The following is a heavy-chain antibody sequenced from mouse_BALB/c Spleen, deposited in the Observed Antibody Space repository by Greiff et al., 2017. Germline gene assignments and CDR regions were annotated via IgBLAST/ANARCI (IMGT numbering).Heavy chain of an antibody. CDR3: ARGLYYDV. D-gene: IGHD3-1*01. Sequence: VMLVESGAELARPGASVKLSCKASGYTFTDYYINWVKQRTGQGLEWIGEIYPGSGNTYYNEKFKGKATLTADKSSSTAYMQLSSLTSEDSAVYFCARGLYYDVWGAGTTVTVSS. CDR2: IYPGSGNT. J-gene: IGHJ1*01. CDR1: GYTFTDYY. V-gene: IGHV1-77*01.